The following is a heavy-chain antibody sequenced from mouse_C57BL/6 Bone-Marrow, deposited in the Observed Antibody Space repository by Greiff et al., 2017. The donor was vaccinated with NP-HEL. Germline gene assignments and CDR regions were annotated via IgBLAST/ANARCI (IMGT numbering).Heavy chain of an antibody. CDR3: AYYGSSLYYAMDY. J-gene: IGHJ4*01. Sequence: EVQLQESGGGLVKPGGSLKLSCAASGFTFSDYGMHWVRQAPEKGLEWVAYISSGSSTIYYADTVKGRFTISRDNAKNTLFLQMTSLRSEDTAMYYCAYYGSSLYYAMDYWGQGTSVTVSS. CDR2: ISSGSSTI. D-gene: IGHD1-1*01. CDR1: GFTFSDYG. V-gene: IGHV5-17*01.